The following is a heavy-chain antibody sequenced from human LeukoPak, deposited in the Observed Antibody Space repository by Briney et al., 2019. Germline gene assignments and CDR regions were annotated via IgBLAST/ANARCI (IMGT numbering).Heavy chain of an antibody. J-gene: IGHJ4*02. V-gene: IGHV1-69*13. CDR2: IIPIFGTA. D-gene: IGHD2-15*01. CDR3: ARVGGYYPYYFGY. CDR1: GGTFSSYA. Sequence: SVKVSCKASGGTFSSYAISWVRQAPGQGLEWMGGIIPIFGTANYAQKFQGRVTITADESTSTAYMELSSLRSEDTAVYYCARVGGYYPYYFGYWGQGTLVTVSS.